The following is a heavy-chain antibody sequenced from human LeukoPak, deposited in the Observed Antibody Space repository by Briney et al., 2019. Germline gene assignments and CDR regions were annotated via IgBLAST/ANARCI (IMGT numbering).Heavy chain of an antibody. V-gene: IGHV4-39*07. D-gene: IGHD3-22*01. CDR2: IYYSGST. Sequence: SETLSLTCTVSGGSISSSSYYWGWIRQPPGKGLEWIGSIYYSGSTYYNPSLKSRVTISVDTSKNQFSLKLSSVTAADTAVYYCARDFQYYDSSGNYYYMDVWGKGTTVTVSS. CDR3: ARDFQYYDSSGNYYYMDV. J-gene: IGHJ6*03. CDR1: GGSISSSSYY.